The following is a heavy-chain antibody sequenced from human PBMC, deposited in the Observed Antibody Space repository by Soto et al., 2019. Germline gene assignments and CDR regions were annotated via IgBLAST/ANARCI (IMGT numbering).Heavy chain of an antibody. CDR2: MNPNSGNT. Sequence: QVQLVQSGAEVKTPGASVKVSCKASGYTFATYDINWVRQAPGQGLEWMGWMNPNSGNTGYAQKFQGRLPMTGDTALSIAHMELSSLRNEDTAVYYFARGDGSIFNWLDSWGQGTRVTVSA. J-gene: IGHJ5*01. V-gene: IGHV1-8*01. CDR3: ARGDGSIFNWLDS. D-gene: IGHD5-12*01. CDR1: GYTFATYD.